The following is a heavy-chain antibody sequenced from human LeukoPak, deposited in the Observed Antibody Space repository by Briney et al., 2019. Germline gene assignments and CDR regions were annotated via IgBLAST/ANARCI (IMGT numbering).Heavy chain of an antibody. CDR2: INPSGGST. CDR3: AGEDCSGGSCYGY. J-gene: IGHJ4*02. Sequence: ASVKVSCKASGYTFTSYYMHWVRQAPGQGLEWMGIINPSGGSTSYAQKFQGRVTMTRDTPTSTVYMELSSLRSEDTAVYYCAGEDCSGGSCYGYWGQGTLVTVSS. V-gene: IGHV1-46*01. CDR1: GYTFTSYY. D-gene: IGHD2-15*01.